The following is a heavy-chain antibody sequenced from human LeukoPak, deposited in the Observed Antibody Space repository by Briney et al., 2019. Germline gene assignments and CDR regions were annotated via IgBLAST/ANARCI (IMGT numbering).Heavy chain of an antibody. Sequence: PSETLSLTCTVSGGSISSSSYYWGWIRQPPGKGLEWIGSIYYSGSTYYNPSLKSRVTISVDTSKNQFSLKLSSVTAADTAVYYCARYSGSYFPYFDYWGQGTLVTVSS. J-gene: IGHJ4*02. D-gene: IGHD1-26*01. CDR1: GGSISSSSYY. CDR3: ARYSGSYFPYFDY. V-gene: IGHV4-39*07. CDR2: IYYSGST.